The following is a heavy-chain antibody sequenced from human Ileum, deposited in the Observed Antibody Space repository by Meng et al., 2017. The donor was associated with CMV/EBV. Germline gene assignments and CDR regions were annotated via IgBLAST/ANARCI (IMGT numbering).Heavy chain of an antibody. CDR1: GFTVSSYT. J-gene: IGHJ4*02. D-gene: IGHD4-23*01. V-gene: IGHV3-23*01. CDR2: ISGSGTST. Sequence: VQLLESGGGWVHPGGSLRLSCTASGFTVSSYTMSWVRQAPGKGLEWLSGISGSGTSTYYVDSVKGRFTISRDNSENTLYLQMNTLRGDDTAVYYCTKGTDYGGETSIFEYWGQGTLVTVSS. CDR3: TKGTDYGGETSIFEY.